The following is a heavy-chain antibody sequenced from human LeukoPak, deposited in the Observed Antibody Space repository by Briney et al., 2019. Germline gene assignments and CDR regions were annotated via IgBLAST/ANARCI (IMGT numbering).Heavy chain of an antibody. Sequence: PSETLSLTCAVYGGSFSGYYWSWIRQPPGKGLEWIGEINHSGSTNYNPSLKSRVTISVDTSKNQFSLKLSSVTAADTAVYYCARGDSVLTNDNWFDPWGQGTLVTVSS. CDR3: ARGDSVLTNDNWFDP. V-gene: IGHV4-34*01. D-gene: IGHD5/OR15-5a*01. CDR1: GGSFSGYY. CDR2: INHSGST. J-gene: IGHJ5*02.